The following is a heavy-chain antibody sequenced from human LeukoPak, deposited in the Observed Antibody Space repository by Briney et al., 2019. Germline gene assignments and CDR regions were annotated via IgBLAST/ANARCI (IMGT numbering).Heavy chain of an antibody. CDR2: INWNGGRT. CDR1: GFTFDDYG. V-gene: IGHV3-20*04. D-gene: IGHD2-15*01. CDR3: ARSLGYSARFDP. Sequence: GGXLRLSCAASGFTFDDYGMSWGGQGPGKGMEGVSGINWNGGRTVYADSVKGRFTIYRDNAKNSLYMQKKRERDGDRALYYCARSLGYSARFDPWGQGTLVTVSS. J-gene: IGHJ5*02.